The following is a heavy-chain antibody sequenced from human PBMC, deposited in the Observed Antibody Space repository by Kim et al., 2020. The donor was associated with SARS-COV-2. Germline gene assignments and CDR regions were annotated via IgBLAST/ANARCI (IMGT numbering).Heavy chain of an antibody. D-gene: IGHD3-10*01. CDR2: ISGSGGST. CDR1: GFTFSSYA. Sequence: GGSLRLSCAASGFTFSSYAMSWVRQAPGKGLEWVSAISGSGGSTDYADSVKGRFTISRDNAKNTLYLQMNSLRAEDTAVYYCALRRGVRGVMAGGLGIWGEGALVTVSS. J-gene: IGHJ1*01. V-gene: IGHV3-23*01. CDR3: ALRRGVRGVMAGGLGI.